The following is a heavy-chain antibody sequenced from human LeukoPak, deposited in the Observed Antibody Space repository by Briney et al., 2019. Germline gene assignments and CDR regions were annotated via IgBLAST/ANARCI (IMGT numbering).Heavy chain of an antibody. D-gene: IGHD1-1*01. CDR2: IDSSSTYI. Sequence: GGSLRLSCAASGFTFSSYSMHWVRQAPGKGLEWVSTIDSSSTYIYYADSVKGRFTISRDNAKNSLYLQMSSLRAEDTAVYYCASPAGVRSGYEYFQHWGQGTLVTVSS. V-gene: IGHV3-21*03. CDR1: GFTFSSYS. CDR3: ASPAGVRSGYEYFQH. J-gene: IGHJ1*01.